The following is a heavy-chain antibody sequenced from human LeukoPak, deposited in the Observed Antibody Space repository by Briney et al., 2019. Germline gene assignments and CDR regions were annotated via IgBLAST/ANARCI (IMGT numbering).Heavy chain of an antibody. CDR1: GGSVSSGSYY. CDR2: IYYSGST. V-gene: IGHV4-61*01. J-gene: IGHJ6*02. D-gene: IGHD2-2*03. Sequence: PSETLSLTCTVSGGSVSSGSYYWSWIRQPPGKGLEWIGYIYYSGSTNYNPSLKSRVTISVDTSKNQFSLKLSSVTAADTAVYYCASGYCSSTSCHPYYYYGMDVWGQGTTVTVSS. CDR3: ASGYCSSTSCHPYYYYGMDV.